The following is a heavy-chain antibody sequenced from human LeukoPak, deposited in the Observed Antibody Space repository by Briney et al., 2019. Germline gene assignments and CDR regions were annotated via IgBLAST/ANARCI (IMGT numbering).Heavy chain of an antibody. D-gene: IGHD5-12*01. J-gene: IGHJ4*02. CDR3: AKRISANSGYDY. CDR1: GFTFSSYT. V-gene: IGHV3-23*01. CDR2: ISGSGGST. Sequence: GGSLRLSCVAFGFTFSSYTMTWVRQAPGKGLEWVSVISGSGGSTYYADSVKGRFTISRDNSKNTLYLQMNSLRAEDTAVYYCAKRISANSGYDYWGQGTLVTVSS.